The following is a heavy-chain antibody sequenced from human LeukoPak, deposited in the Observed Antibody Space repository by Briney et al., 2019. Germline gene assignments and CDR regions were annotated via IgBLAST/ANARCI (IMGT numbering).Heavy chain of an antibody. CDR2: ISYDGSNK. CDR3: AKIRPWIQLWLEMDY. V-gene: IGHV3-30*18. Sequence: AGGSLRLSCAASGFTFSSYGMHWVRQAPGKGLEWVAVISYDGSNKYYADSVKGRFTISRDNSKNTLYLQMNSLRAEDTAVYYCAKIRPWIQLWLEMDYWGQGTLVTVSS. CDR1: GFTFSSYG. D-gene: IGHD5-18*01. J-gene: IGHJ4*02.